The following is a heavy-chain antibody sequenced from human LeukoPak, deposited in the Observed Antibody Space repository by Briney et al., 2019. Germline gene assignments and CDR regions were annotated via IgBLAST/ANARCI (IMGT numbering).Heavy chain of an antibody. D-gene: IGHD3-3*01. Sequence: PSETLSLTCAVSGYSISSGDYYWSWIRQPPGKGLEWIGYIYYSGSTYYNPSLKSRVTISVDTSKNQFSLKLSSVTAADTAVYSCARGEWYFDYWGQGTLVTVSS. V-gene: IGHV4-30-4*08. CDR2: IYYSGST. J-gene: IGHJ4*02. CDR1: GYSISSGDYY. CDR3: ARGEWYFDY.